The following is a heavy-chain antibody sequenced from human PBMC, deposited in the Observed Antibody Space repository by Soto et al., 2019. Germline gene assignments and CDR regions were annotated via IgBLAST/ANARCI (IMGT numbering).Heavy chain of an antibody. Sequence: PSETLSLTCAVSGGSISGSYYYWGWLRQSPRRGPEWIGSVFYTGFTSYNPSLESRVSVSVDTSKNQFSLKVSAVTAADTAVYYCASSQKGYNWNYFDHWGQGALVTVSS. CDR2: VFYTGFT. V-gene: IGHV4-39*01. J-gene: IGHJ4*02. D-gene: IGHD1-20*01. CDR3: ASSQKGYNWNYFDH. CDR1: GGSISGSYYY.